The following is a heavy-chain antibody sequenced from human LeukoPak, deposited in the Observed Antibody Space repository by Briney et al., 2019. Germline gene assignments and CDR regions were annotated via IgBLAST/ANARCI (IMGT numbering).Heavy chain of an antibody. CDR1: GGTFSSYA. D-gene: IGHD5-12*01. V-gene: IGHV1-69*05. Sequence: SVKVSCKASGGTFSSYAISLVRQAPGQGLEWMGGIIPIFGTANYAQKFQGRVTITTDESTSTAYMELSSLRPEDTAVYYCARGARSGYDSPVDYWGQGTLVTVSS. CDR3: ARGARSGYDSPVDY. J-gene: IGHJ4*02. CDR2: IIPIFGTA.